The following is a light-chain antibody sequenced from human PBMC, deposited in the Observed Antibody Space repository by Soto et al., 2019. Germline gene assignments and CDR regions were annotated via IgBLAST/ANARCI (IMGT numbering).Light chain of an antibody. V-gene: IGKV1-5*01. CDR2: DAS. CDR1: QSITTW. Sequence: DIQMTQSPSTLSASVGDRVTITCRASQSITTWLAWYQQKPGKAPKVLIYDASSLESGVPSRFSGSGSGTEFPLTISRLQPDDFATYYCQQYNSYTWTFGQGTKVEI. CDR3: QQYNSYTWT. J-gene: IGKJ1*01.